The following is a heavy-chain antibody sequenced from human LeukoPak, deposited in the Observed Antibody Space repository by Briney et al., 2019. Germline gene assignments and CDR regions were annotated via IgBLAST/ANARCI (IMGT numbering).Heavy chain of an antibody. V-gene: IGHV3-21*01. CDR2: ISGSSSYI. CDR3: ARGSSNVAARNNWFDP. J-gene: IGHJ5*02. CDR1: GFTFSGCD. Sequence: PGGSLRLSCAASGFTFSGCDMNWVRQAPGKGLEWVSSISGSSSYIYYADSMKGRFTISRDNGKKSLYLQMNSLRAEDTAVYFCARGSSNVAARNNWFDPWGQGTLVTVSS. D-gene: IGHD6-6*01.